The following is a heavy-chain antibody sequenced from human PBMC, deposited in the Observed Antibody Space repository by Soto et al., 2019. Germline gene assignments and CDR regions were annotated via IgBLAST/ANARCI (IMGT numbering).Heavy chain of an antibody. J-gene: IGHJ5*02. CDR2: ISTTSSTI. CDR3: AREKIVLAPAAVRWFDP. V-gene: IGHV3-48*02. D-gene: IGHD2-2*01. CDR1: GVRFVTYS. Sequence: PGGSLRHSCAASGVRFVTYSMNWVRQATGKGLEWVAYISTTSSTIYYADSVKGRFTVSRDNARNSLYLQMDSLRDEDTAVYYCAREKIVLAPAAVRWFDPWGQGTLVTVSS.